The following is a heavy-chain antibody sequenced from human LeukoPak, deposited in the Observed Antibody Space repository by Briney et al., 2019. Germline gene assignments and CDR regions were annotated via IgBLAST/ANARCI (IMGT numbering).Heavy chain of an antibody. V-gene: IGHV3-7*01. D-gene: IGHD6-13*01. CDR3: ARGSAAAGTYWFDP. CDR1: GFNFSNNW. CDR2: IKEDGSKK. J-gene: IGHJ5*02. Sequence: GGSLRLSCAASGFNFSNNWMSWGRQAQGKGLELVANIKEDGSKKNYVDSVKGRFTISRDNAKNSLYLQMNSLRAEDTAVYYCARGSAAAGTYWFDPWGQGTLVTVSS.